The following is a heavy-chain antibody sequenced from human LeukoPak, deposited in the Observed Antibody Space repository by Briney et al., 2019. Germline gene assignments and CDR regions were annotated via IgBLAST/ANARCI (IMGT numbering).Heavy chain of an antibody. D-gene: IGHD2/OR15-2a*01. CDR3: VSFYETY. CDR1: GNYW. V-gene: IGHV3-74*01. CDR2: INSDGSWT. Sequence: GGSLRLSCAASGNYWMHWVHQAPGKGLVWVSHINSDGSWTSYADSVKGRFTISKDNAKNTVYLQMNSLRAEDTAVYYCVSFYETYWGRGTLVTVSS. J-gene: IGHJ4*02.